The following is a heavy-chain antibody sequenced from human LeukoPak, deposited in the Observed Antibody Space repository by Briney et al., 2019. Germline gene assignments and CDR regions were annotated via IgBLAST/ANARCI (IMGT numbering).Heavy chain of an antibody. D-gene: IGHD3-3*01. J-gene: IGHJ3*02. V-gene: IGHV3-11*04. CDR3: ARIMYYDFWSGYGSWAFDI. CDR2: ICSSGSTI. Sequence: GGSLRLSCAASGFTFSDFYMSWIRQAPGKGLEWVSYICSSGSTIYYAGSVKGRFTISRDNAKNSLYLQMNSLRAEDTAVYYCARIMYYDFWSGYGSWAFDIWGQGTMVTVSS. CDR1: GFTFSDFY.